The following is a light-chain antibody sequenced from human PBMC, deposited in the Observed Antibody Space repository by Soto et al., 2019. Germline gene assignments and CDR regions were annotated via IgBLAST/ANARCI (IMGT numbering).Light chain of an antibody. V-gene: IGLV2-11*01. Sequence: QSALTQPRSVSGSPGQSVTLSCSGSGSDVCGYDFVSWYQQHPGKAPKLIIYDVSKRPSGVPDRYSGSKSGNTASLTISGLQAEDEADYYCCSFAGTYTVVFGGGTQLTVL. CDR2: DVS. CDR1: GSDVCGYDF. CDR3: CSFAGTYTVV. J-gene: IGLJ2*01.